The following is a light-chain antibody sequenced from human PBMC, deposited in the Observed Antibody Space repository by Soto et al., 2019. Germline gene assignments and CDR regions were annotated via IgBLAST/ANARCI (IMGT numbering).Light chain of an antibody. Sequence: IVMTQSLATLSVSPGGRATLSCSASQRISGALAWYENKPGQAPRPPIYGASTRATSLPARFSGSGAESACTLTISSLQSEDVAVDYCQQYNNWTWTFSQGTKVDI. CDR2: GAS. J-gene: IGKJ1*01. V-gene: IGKV3-15*01. CDR1: QRISGA. CDR3: QQYNNWTWT.